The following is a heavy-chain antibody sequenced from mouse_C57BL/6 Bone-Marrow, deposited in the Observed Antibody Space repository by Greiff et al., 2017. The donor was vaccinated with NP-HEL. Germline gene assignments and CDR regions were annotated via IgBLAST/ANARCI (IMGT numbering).Heavy chain of an antibody. V-gene: IGHV1-50*01. CDR3: ARDYDMFAY. CDR2: IDPSDSYT. CDR1: GYTFTSYW. D-gene: IGHD2-4*01. J-gene: IGHJ3*01. Sequence: VQLQQSGAELVKPGASVKLSCKASGYTFTSYWMQWVKQRPGQGLEWIGEIDPSDSYTNYNQKFKGKATLTVDTSSSTPYMQLSSLTSEDSAVYYCARDYDMFAYWGQGTLVTVSA.